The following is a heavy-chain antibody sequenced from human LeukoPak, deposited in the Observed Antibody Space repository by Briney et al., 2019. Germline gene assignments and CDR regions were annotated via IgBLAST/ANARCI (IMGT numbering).Heavy chain of an antibody. Sequence: GASVKVSCKASGYTFTSCAMNWVRQAPGQGLEWMGWINTNTGNPTYAQGFTGRFVFSLDTSVSTAYLQISSLKAEDTAVYYCARRHYYDSSGYSLGSYYFDYWGQGTLATVSS. D-gene: IGHD3-22*01. CDR2: INTNTGNP. J-gene: IGHJ4*02. CDR1: GYTFTSCA. V-gene: IGHV7-4-1*02. CDR3: ARRHYYDSSGYSLGSYYFDY.